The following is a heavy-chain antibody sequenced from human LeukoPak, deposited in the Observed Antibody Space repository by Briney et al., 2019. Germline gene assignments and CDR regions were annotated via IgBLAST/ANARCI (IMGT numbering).Heavy chain of an antibody. Sequence: GGTLRLSCAASGFTFSNSGMNWVRQAPGKGLEWVSTISGSGDSTYYADSVKGRCTISRDNSKNTLYLQMNSLRVEDTAVYYCARGLFLSGYLDAFDIWGQGTVVTVSS. V-gene: IGHV3-23*01. J-gene: IGHJ3*02. CDR3: ARGLFLSGYLDAFDI. D-gene: IGHD3-22*01. CDR2: ISGSGDST. CDR1: GFTFSNSG.